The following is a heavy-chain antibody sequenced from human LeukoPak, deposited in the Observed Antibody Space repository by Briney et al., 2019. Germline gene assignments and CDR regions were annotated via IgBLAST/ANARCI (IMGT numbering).Heavy chain of an antibody. Sequence: PGGSLRLSCAASGFTFSSYSMSWVRQAPGKGLEWVSSISSSSSYIYYADSVKGRFTISRDNAKNSLYLQMNSLRAEDTAVYYCARDCTFASGSLDYWGQGTLVTVSS. V-gene: IGHV3-21*01. J-gene: IGHJ4*02. D-gene: IGHD3-10*01. CDR3: ARDCTFASGSLDY. CDR1: GFTFSSYS. CDR2: ISSSSSYI.